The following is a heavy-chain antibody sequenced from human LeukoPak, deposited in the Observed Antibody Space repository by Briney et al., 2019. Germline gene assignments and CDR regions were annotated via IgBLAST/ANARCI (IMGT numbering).Heavy chain of an antibody. D-gene: IGHD6-19*01. CDR1: GGSISSYY. J-gene: IGHJ4*02. CDR2: IYYSGCT. CDR3: ARTPSLLYSSGWYWVDY. V-gene: IGHV4-59*01. Sequence: SETLSLTCTVSGGSISSYYWSWIRQPPGKGLEWIGYIYYSGCTNYNPSLKSRVTISVDTSKNQFSLKLSSVTAADTAVYYCARTPSLLYSSGWYWVDYWGQGTLVTVSS.